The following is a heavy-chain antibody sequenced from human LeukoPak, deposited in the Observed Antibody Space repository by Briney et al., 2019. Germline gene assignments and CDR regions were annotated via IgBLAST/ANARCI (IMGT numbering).Heavy chain of an antibody. CDR2: IKQDGSEK. CDR3: ARAGEYQLLYYYYYGMDV. D-gene: IGHD2-2*02. J-gene: IGHJ6*02. CDR1: GFTFSSYW. Sequence: GGSLRLSCAASGFTFSSYWMSWVRQAPGKGLEWVASIKQDGSEKYYVDSVKGRFTISRDNAKNSLFLQMNSLRAEDTAVYYCARAGEYQLLYYYYYGMDVWGQGTTVTVSS. V-gene: IGHV3-7*01.